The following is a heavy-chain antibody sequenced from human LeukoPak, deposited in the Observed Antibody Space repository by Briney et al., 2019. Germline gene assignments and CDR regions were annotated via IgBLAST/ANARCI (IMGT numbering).Heavy chain of an antibody. Sequence: LPGGSLRLSCAASGFAFSSNWMHWVRQAPGKGLVWVSHISTDARTITYAAFVKGRFTISRDNAKNTLYLQMNSLRAEDTAVYYCAKDRVEIVWSSSPGNAFDIWGQGTMVTVSS. V-gene: IGHV3-74*01. J-gene: IGHJ3*02. CDR3: AKDRVEIVWSSSPGNAFDI. CDR2: ISTDARTI. CDR1: GFAFSSNW. D-gene: IGHD6-6*01.